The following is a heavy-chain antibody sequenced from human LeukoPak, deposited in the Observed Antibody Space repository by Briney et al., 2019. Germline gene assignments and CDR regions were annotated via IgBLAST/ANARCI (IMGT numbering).Heavy chain of an antibody. Sequence: SETLSLTCTVSGGSISSYCWSWVRQSPGKGLEWIGYIFTSGRTDYNPSLKSRVTMSVDTSKNQLSMELRLLTAADTAMYYCARQAGDTGDFDPWGQGTLVTVSS. CDR3: ARQAGDTGDFDP. CDR1: GGSISSYC. J-gene: IGHJ5*02. D-gene: IGHD5-18*01. CDR2: IFTSGRT. V-gene: IGHV4-4*09.